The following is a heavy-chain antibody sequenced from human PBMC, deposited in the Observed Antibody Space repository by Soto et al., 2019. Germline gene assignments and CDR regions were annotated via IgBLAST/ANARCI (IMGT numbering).Heavy chain of an antibody. CDR2: IWYDGSNK. V-gene: IGHV3-33*01. CDR1: GFTFSSYG. J-gene: IGHJ4*02. CDR3: ARVPSGGFSEIYYFDY. Sequence: GGSLRLSCAASGFTFSSYGMHWVRQAPGKGLEWVAVIWYDGSNKYYADSVKGRFTISRDNSKNTLYLQMNSLRAEDTAVYYCARVPSGGFSEIYYFDYWGQGTLVTVSS. D-gene: IGHD3-10*01.